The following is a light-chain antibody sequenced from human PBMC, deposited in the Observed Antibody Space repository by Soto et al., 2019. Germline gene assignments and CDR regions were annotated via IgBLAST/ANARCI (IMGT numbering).Light chain of an antibody. CDR2: DNN. V-gene: IGLV1-51*01. CDR3: GTWDSSLSAGV. CDR1: SSNIENNY. J-gene: IGLJ2*01. Sequence: QSVLTKPSLVSAAPGQKVTISCSGSSSNIENNYVSWYQQFPGTAPKLLIYDNNKRPSGIPDRFSGSKSGTSATLGIAGLQTGDEADYYCGTWDSSLSAGVFGGGTKVTVL.